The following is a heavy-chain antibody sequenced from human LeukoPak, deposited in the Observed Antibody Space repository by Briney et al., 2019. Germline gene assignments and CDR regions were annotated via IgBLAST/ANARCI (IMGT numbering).Heavy chain of an antibody. V-gene: IGHV3-21*01. CDR2: ISSSSSYI. Sequence: PGGSLRLSCAASGFTFSSYSMNWVRQAPGKGLEWVSSISSSSSYIYYADSVKGRFTISRDNAKNSLYLQMNSLRAEDTAVSYCARDPSSRFYYGMDVWGKGTTVTVSS. CDR3: ARDPSSRFYYGMDV. CDR1: GFTFSSYS. J-gene: IGHJ6*04.